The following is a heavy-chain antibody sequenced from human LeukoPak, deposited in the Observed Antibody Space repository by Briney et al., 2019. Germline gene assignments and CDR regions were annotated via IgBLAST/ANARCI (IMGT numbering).Heavy chain of an antibody. CDR2: INHSGST. CDR1: GGSFSGYY. CDR3: ARGRYGVRRYWFDP. D-gene: IGHD3-10*02. Sequence: SETLSLTCAVYGGSFSGYYWSWIRQPPGKGLEWIGEINHSGSTNYNPSLKSRVTISVDTSKNQFSLKRSSVTAADTAVYYCARGRYGVRRYWFDPWGQGTLVTVSS. V-gene: IGHV4-34*01. J-gene: IGHJ5*02.